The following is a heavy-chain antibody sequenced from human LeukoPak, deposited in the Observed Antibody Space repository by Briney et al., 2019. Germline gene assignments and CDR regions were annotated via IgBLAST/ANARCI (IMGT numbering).Heavy chain of an antibody. CDR1: GFTFSSYA. D-gene: IGHD6-13*01. CDR3: ARHSSSWYGFGYYYYMDV. Sequence: GSLRLSCAASGFTFSSYAMSWVRQPPGKGLEWIGSIYYSGSTYYNPSLKSRVTISVDTSKNQFSLKLSSVTAADTAVYYCARHSSSWYGFGYYYYMDVWGKGTTVTITS. J-gene: IGHJ6*03. CDR2: IYYSGST. V-gene: IGHV4-39*01.